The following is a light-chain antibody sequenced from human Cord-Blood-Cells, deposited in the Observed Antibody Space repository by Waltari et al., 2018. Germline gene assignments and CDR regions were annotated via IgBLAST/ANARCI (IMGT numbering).Light chain of an antibody. CDR2: DAS. Sequence: EIVLTQSPATLSLSPGERATLSCRASQSVSSYLAWYQQTPGQAPRLLVYDASNRATGITARFSGSGSGTDFTLTISSLGPEDFAVYYCQQRSNWQLTFGGGTKVEIK. CDR1: QSVSSY. CDR3: QQRSNWQLT. J-gene: IGKJ4*02. V-gene: IGKV3-11*01.